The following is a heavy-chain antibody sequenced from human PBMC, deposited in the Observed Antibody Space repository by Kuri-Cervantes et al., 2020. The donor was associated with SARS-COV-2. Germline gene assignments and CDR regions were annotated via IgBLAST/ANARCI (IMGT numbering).Heavy chain of an antibody. Sequence: GGSLRLSCAASGFTFSSYGMHWVRQAPGKGLEWVAVISYDGSNKYYADSVKGRFTISRDNSKNTLYLQMNSLRAEDTAVYYCTRAPSGEYGGSRGYYYGMDVWGQGTMVTVSS. D-gene: IGHD3-16*01. CDR1: GFTFSSYG. J-gene: IGHJ6*02. CDR2: ISYDGSNK. CDR3: TRAPSGEYGGSRGYYYGMDV. V-gene: IGHV3-30*03.